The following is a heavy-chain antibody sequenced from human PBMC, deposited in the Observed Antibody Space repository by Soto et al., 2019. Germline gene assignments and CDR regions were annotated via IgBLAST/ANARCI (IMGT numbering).Heavy chain of an antibody. Sequence: EVHLVESGGGLVKTGGSLRLSCAASGFTFTSYSMNWVRQAPGKGLEWVSSITSSSTYIYYAASVNGRFTISRDNARDSLYQQMNSLRTEDTAVYYCVRAVPKVAGPSYNWFDSWGQGTRVTVSS. CDR2: ITSSSTYI. V-gene: IGHV3-21*01. CDR1: GFTFTSYS. D-gene: IGHD6-19*01. CDR3: VRAVPKVAGPSYNWFDS. J-gene: IGHJ5*01.